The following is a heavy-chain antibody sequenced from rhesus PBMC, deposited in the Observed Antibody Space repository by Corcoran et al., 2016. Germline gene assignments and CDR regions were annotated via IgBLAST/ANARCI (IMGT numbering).Heavy chain of an antibody. CDR1: GFTFSSYW. Sequence: EVQLVESGGGLAKPGGSLRLSCAASGFTFSSYWMNWVRQAPGKGLEWVSAINSVGGSTYSANSVKGRFTISRDNSKNTLSLQMNSLRAEDTAVYYCAKEYCSSTYCSQVGDYWGQGVLVTVSS. D-gene: IGHD2-15*01. J-gene: IGHJ4*01. V-gene: IGHV3S25*01. CDR3: AKEYCSSTYCSQVGDY. CDR2: INSVGGST.